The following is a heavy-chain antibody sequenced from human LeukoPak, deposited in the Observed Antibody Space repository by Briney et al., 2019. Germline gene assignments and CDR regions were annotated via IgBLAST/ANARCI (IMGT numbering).Heavy chain of an antibody. CDR1: GFTFSSNS. V-gene: IGHV3-23*01. Sequence: GGSLRLSCAASGFTFSSNSMTWVRQTPGKGLEWVSGISGSGDSTSYADSVKGRFTISRDNSRNTLYLQMSSLRPEDTAVYYCTKWSGFGDDWGQGTLVTVSS. CDR2: ISGSGDST. J-gene: IGHJ4*02. CDR3: TKWSGFGDD. D-gene: IGHD3-10*01.